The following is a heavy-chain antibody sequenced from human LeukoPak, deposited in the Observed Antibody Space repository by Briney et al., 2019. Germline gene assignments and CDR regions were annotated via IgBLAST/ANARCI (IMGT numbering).Heavy chain of an antibody. V-gene: IGHV4-4*07. J-gene: IGHJ4*02. CDR3: ARELSGSSIAARVFDS. Sequence: PSETLSLTCTVSGGSITSYYWTYIRQPAGKGLEWIGRIHTSGSTNYNPSLKSRVTMSVDTSKNQFSLNLSSVTAADTAMYYCARELSGSSIAARVFDSWGQGTLVTVSS. CDR1: GGSITSYY. CDR2: IHTSGST. D-gene: IGHD6-6*01.